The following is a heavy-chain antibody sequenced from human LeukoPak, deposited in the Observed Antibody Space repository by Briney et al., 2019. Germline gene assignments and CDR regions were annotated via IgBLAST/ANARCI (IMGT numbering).Heavy chain of an antibody. CDR1: GGSFSGYY. D-gene: IGHD3-3*01. V-gene: IGHV4-34*01. CDR2: INHIGST. J-gene: IGHJ4*02. Sequence: SETLSLTCAVYGGSFSGYYWSWIRQPPGKGLEWIGDINHIGSTNYNPSLKSRVTMSVDMSKNQLSLKLSSVTAADTAVYYCARGEGGLTIFGVPHPYDYWGQGTLVTVSS. CDR3: ARGEGGLTIFGVPHPYDY.